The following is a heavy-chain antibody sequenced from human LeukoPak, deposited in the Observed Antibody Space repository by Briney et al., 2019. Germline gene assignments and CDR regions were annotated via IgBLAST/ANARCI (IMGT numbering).Heavy chain of an antibody. CDR3: AIYLIGDYYYYYGMDV. V-gene: IGHV4-61*02. CDR2: IYTSRSP. D-gene: IGHD4-17*01. CDR1: GGSLSSGSYY. Sequence: PSQTLSLTCTVPGGSLSSGSYYWSWIRQPAGKGLEWIGRIYTSRSPNYNPSLKSRVTISVDTSNNRFSLKLSSVTAADTAVYYCAIYLIGDYYYYYGMDVWGQGTTVTVSS. J-gene: IGHJ6*02.